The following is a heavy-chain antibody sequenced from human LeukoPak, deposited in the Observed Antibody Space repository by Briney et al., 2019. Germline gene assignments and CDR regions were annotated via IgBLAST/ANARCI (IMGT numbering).Heavy chain of an antibody. V-gene: IGHV3-7*01. CDR2: IKKDGSEK. J-gene: IGHJ4*02. CDR1: GFTFRSYA. CDR3: ARDLSGVTGYTYGRGIDY. Sequence: GGSLRLSCAASGFTFRSYAMSWVRQAPGKGLEWVANIKKDGSEKYYVDAVKGRFTISRDNAKTSLYLQMNSLRAEDTAVYYCARDLSGVTGYTYGRGIDYWGQGTLVTVSS. D-gene: IGHD5-18*01.